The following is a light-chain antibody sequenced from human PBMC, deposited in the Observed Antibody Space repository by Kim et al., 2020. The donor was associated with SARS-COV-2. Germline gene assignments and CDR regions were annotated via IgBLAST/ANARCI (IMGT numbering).Light chain of an antibody. CDR3: HQYHNWPWT. Sequence: VSPGERSALSCRAGQRVSSNLAWYQQKVGQAPRLLIYGASTRATGIPARFSASGSGTEFTLTISSLQSEDFAVYYCHQYHNWPWTFGQGTKVDIK. CDR1: QRVSSN. V-gene: IGKV3-15*01. CDR2: GAS. J-gene: IGKJ1*01.